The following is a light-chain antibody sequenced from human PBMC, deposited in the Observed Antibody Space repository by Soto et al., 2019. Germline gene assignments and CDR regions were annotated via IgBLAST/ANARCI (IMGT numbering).Light chain of an antibody. Sequence: PYANTLTASVVDSVPNTFRASQIIYNWLAWYQQKPGKAPKLLISGASTLEGGVPSRFSGSGSGTEFTLTISNLQPDDFATYYCQHYNSYFPWMFGQATKVDI. CDR1: QIIYNW. J-gene: IGKJ1*01. V-gene: IGKV1-5*01. CDR3: QHYNSYFPWM. CDR2: GAS.